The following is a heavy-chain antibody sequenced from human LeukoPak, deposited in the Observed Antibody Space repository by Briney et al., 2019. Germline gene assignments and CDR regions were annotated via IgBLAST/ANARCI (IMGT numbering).Heavy chain of an antibody. CDR1: GYTFTTYG. CDR2: ISAYNGDT. CDR3: ARLSYSRATYWFDP. D-gene: IGHD6-13*01. J-gene: IGHJ5*02. Sequence: ASVKVSCKASGYTFTTYGINWVRQAPGQGLEWMGWISAYNGDTNYAQKLQGRVTMTTDTSTSTAYMELRSLRSDDTAVYYCARLSYSRATYWFDPWGQGTLVTVSS. V-gene: IGHV1-18*01.